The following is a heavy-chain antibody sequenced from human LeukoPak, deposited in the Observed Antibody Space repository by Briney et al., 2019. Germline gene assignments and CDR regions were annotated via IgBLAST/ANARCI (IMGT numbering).Heavy chain of an antibody. CDR2: IIPILGIA. J-gene: IGHJ5*02. Sequence: ASVKVSCKASGGTFSSYAISWVRQAPGQGLEWMGRIIPILGIANYAQKFQGRVTITADKSTSTAYMELSSLRSEDTAVYYCARDRGYCSGGSCPIPIDPWGQGTLVTVSS. CDR3: ARDRGYCSGGSCPIPIDP. V-gene: IGHV1-69*04. CDR1: GGTFSSYA. D-gene: IGHD2-15*01.